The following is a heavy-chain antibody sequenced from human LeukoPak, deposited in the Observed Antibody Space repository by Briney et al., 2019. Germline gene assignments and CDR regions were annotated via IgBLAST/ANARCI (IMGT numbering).Heavy chain of an antibody. CDR1: GFTFSHYA. V-gene: IGHV3-23*01. D-gene: IGHD3-16*01. J-gene: IGHJ4*02. CDR2: ISGNGDIT. CDR3: AKVTGGDMITYGGLDY. Sequence: GGSLRLSCAASGFTFSHYAMSWVRQAPGKGLEWVSAISGNGDITYYTDSVKGRFTISRDNSKNTLYLRMNSLRAEDTAVYYCAKVTGGDMITYGGLDYWGQGTLVTVSS.